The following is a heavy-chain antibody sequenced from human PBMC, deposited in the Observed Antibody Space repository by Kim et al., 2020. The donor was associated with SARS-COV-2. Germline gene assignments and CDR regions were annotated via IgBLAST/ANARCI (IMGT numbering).Heavy chain of an antibody. V-gene: IGHV3-11*05. Sequence: ESVRGRFTISRDDAKNSLYLQMNSLRGDDTAVYYCARDRWVANRSPGPVDYWGQGTRVTVSS. D-gene: IGHD1-26*01. J-gene: IGHJ4*02. CDR3: ARDRWVANRSPGPVDY.